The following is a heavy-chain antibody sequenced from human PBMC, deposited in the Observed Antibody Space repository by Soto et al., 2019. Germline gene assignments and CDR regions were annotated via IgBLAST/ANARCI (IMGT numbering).Heavy chain of an antibody. V-gene: IGHV3-23*01. CDR1: GFTFSSYA. J-gene: IGHJ6*02. Sequence: GGSLRLSCAASGFTFSSYAMSWVRQAPGKGLEWVSAISGSGGSTYYADSVKGRFTISRDNSKNTLYLQMNSLRAEDTAVYYCVRGTQRSSWDYGMDVWGQGTTVTSP. CDR2: ISGSGGST. D-gene: IGHD6-13*01. CDR3: VRGTQRSSWDYGMDV.